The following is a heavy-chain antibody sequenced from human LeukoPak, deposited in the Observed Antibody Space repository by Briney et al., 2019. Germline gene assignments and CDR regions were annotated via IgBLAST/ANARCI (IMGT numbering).Heavy chain of an antibody. J-gene: IGHJ4*02. D-gene: IGHD1-26*01. V-gene: IGHV4-59*01. CDR1: DYSISSYY. Sequence: PSETLSLTCTVSDYSISSYYWSWIRQPPGKGLEWIGYIYYSGSTNYNPSLKSRVTISVDTSKNQFSLKLSSVTAADTAVYYCARDKGSYYFDYWGQGTLVTVSS. CDR3: ARDKGSYYFDY. CDR2: IYYSGST.